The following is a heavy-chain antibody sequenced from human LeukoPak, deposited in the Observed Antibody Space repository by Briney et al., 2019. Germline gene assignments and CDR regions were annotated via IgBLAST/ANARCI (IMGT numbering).Heavy chain of an antibody. D-gene: IGHD2-15*01. V-gene: IGHV4-59*01. J-gene: IGHJ6*02. CDR3: ARAKGRYCSGGSCYSGYYYYGMDV. CDR1: GGSISSYY. CDR2: IYYSGST. Sequence: SETLSLTCTVSGGSISSYYWSWIRQPPGKGLEWIGYIYYSGSTNYNPSLKSRVTISVDTSKNQFSLKLSSVTAADTAVYYCARAKGRYCSGGSCYSGYYYYGMDVWGRGTTVTVSS.